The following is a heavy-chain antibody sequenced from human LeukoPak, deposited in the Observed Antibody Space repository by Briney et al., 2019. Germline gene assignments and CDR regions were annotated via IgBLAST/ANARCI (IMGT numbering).Heavy chain of an antibody. Sequence: SRTLSLICAISGDSVSSNSAGWSWIRQSPSRGLEWLGRTYYRSKWYNDYAVSVKSRITINPDTSKNQFSLQLNSVTPEDTAVYYCARGGGAIATWGQGTLVTVSS. CDR1: GDSVSSNSAG. J-gene: IGHJ5*02. D-gene: IGHD3-16*01. V-gene: IGHV6-1*01. CDR2: TYYRSKWYN. CDR3: ARGGGAIAT.